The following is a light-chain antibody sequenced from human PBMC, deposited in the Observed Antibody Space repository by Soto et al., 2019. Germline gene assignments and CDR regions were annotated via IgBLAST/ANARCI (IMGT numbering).Light chain of an antibody. CDR2: GAS. CDR3: QQYGSSPRT. Sequence: EIVMTQPPTTLSVSPGERGTLSCRASQDISSNLAWYQQKPGQTPRLLIHGASTRATGIPARFSGSGSGSDFTLTISRLEHEDFEVYYCQQYGSSPRTLGQGTKVDIK. V-gene: IGKV3-20*01. CDR1: QDISSN. J-gene: IGKJ1*01.